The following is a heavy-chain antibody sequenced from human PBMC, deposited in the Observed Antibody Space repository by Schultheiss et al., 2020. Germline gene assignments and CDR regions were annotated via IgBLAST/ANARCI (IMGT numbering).Heavy chain of an antibody. CDR2: ISYDGSNK. CDR3: ATNAGGWSLASFDY. Sequence: GESLKISCAASGFSFSDYTLHWVRQAPGKGLEWVAVISYDGSNKYYADSVQGRFTISRDNSKNTLYLQMNSLRAEDTALYYCATNAGGWSLASFDYWGQGTLVTVAS. D-gene: IGHD6-19*01. J-gene: IGHJ4*02. CDR1: GFSFSDYT. V-gene: IGHV3-30*04.